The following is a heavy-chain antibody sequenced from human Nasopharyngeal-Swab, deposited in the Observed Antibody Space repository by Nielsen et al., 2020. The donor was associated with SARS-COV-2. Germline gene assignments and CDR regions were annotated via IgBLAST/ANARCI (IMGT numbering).Heavy chain of an antibody. Sequence: GGSLRLSCAASGFTLSYSWMNWVRQAPGKGLEWVSSISSSSSYIYYADSVKGRFTISRDNAKNSLYLQMNSLRAEDTAVYYCATGEPNCYYYYGMDVWGQGTTVTVSS. J-gene: IGHJ6*02. CDR2: ISSSSSYI. V-gene: IGHV3-21*01. D-gene: IGHD1-14*01. CDR3: ATGEPNCYYYYGMDV. CDR1: GFTLSYSW.